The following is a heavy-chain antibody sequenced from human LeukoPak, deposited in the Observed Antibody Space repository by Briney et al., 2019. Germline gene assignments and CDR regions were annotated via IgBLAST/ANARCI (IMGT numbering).Heavy chain of an antibody. J-gene: IGHJ6*03. CDR2: IIPIFGTA. V-gene: IGHV1-69*05. D-gene: IGHD2-15*01. CDR3: ARVPIGPGRIYYYYMDV. Sequence: SVKVSCKASGGTFSSYAISWVRQAPGQGLEWMGGIIPIFGTANYAQKFQGRVTITTDESTSTAYMELSSLGSEDTAVYYCARVPIGPGRIYYYYMDVWGKGTTVTVSS. CDR1: GGTFSSYA.